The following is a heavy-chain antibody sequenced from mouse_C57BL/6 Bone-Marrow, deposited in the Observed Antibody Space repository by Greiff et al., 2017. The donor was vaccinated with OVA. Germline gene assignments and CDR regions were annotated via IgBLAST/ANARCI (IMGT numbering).Heavy chain of an antibody. D-gene: IGHD1-1*01. J-gene: IGHJ2*01. V-gene: IGHV3-6*01. CDR1: GYSITSGYY. CDR2: ISYDGSN. CDR3: ARAYGSSSDY. Sequence: DVKLVESGPGLVKPSQSLSLTCSVTGYSITSGYYWNWIRQFPGNKLEWMGYISYDGSNNYNPSLKNRISITRDTSKNQFFLKLNSVTTEDTATYYCARAYGSSSDYWGQGTTLTVSS.